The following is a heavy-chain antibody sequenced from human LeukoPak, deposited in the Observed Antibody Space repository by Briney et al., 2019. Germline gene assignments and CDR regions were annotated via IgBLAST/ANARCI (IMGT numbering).Heavy chain of an antibody. D-gene: IGHD5-24*01. CDR3: ARDLGWLQLCF. CDR2: IGPSGDKT. CDR1: GFTFSSHG. V-gene: IGHV3-23*01. Sequence: PGGSLRLSCAGAGFTFSSHGMNWVRQAPGKGLEWVSGIGPSGDKTYYADAVKGRFTISRGNSKNTFYLSMNILRAEDTATYYCARDLGWLQLCFGGQGTLVTVSS. J-gene: IGHJ4*02.